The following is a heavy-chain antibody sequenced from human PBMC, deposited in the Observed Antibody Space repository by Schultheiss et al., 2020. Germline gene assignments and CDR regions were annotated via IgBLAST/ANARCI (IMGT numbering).Heavy chain of an antibody. CDR2: INPNSGNT. Sequence: ASVKVSCKASGYTFTSYGISWVRQAPGQGLEWMGRINPNSGNTNYAQKLQGRVTMTTDTSTSTAYMELRSLRSDDTAVYYCARVITGTRRWFDPWGQGTLVTVSS. CDR3: ARVITGTRRWFDP. D-gene: IGHD1-7*01. CDR1: GYTFTSYG. V-gene: IGHV1-18*01. J-gene: IGHJ5*02.